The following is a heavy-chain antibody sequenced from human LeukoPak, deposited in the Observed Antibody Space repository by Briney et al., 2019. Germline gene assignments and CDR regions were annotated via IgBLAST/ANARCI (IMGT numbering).Heavy chain of an antibody. V-gene: IGHV5-51*01. CDR3: ARRADYYHSSGYFPYYFDY. CDR2: IYPGDSDT. Sequence: GGSLKISCKGSGYSFISYWIGWVRQMPGGGLEWMGIIYPGDSDTRYRPSFQGQVTISADKSINTPYLQWSSLKASDTAMYYCARRADYYHSSGYFPYYFDYWGQGTLVTVSS. D-gene: IGHD3-22*01. J-gene: IGHJ4*02. CDR1: GYSFISYW.